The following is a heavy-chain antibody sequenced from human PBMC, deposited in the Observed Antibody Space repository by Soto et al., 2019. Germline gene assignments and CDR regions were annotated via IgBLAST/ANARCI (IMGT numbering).Heavy chain of an antibody. J-gene: IGHJ4*02. CDR1: GFTFSSYA. CDR3: AKGNSQLYSSLYFDY. CDR2: ISGSGGST. D-gene: IGHD6-6*01. V-gene: IGHV3-23*01. Sequence: PGGSLRLSCAASGFTFSSYAMSWVRQAPGKGLEWVSAISGSGGSTYYADSVKGRFTISRDNSKNTLYLQMNSLRAEDTAVYYCAKGNSQLYSSLYFDYWGQGTLVTVSS.